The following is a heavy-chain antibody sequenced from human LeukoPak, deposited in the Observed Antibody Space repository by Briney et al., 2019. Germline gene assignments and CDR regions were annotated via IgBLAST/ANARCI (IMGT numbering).Heavy chain of an antibody. CDR3: AVEGYCSGGSCYTNWFDT. Sequence: GGSLRLSCVASGFTFSSHWMHWVRRAPGKGLVWVSRVNGDGGSTRYADSVQGRFTISRDNAKNTLYLQMNSLRAGDTAVYYCAVEGYCSGGSCYTNWFDTWGQGTPVTVSS. D-gene: IGHD2-15*01. V-gene: IGHV3-74*01. J-gene: IGHJ5*02. CDR2: VNGDGGST. CDR1: GFTFSSHW.